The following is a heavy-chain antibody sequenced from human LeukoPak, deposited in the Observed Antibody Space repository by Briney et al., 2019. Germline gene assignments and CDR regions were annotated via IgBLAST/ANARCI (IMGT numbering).Heavy chain of an antibody. D-gene: IGHD3-9*01. V-gene: IGHV4-34*01. CDR2: INHSGST. Sequence: SETLSLTCAVYGGSFSGYYWSWIRQPPGKGLEWIGEINHSGSTNYNPSLKSRVTISVDTSKSQFSLKLSSVTAADTAVYYCARVHDYDILTGLIDYWGQGTLVTVSS. CDR1: GGSFSGYY. CDR3: ARVHDYDILTGLIDY. J-gene: IGHJ4*02.